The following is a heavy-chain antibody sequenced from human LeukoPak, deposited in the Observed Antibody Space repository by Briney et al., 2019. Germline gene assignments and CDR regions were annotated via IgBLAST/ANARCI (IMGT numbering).Heavy chain of an antibody. V-gene: IGHV6-1*01. CDR2: TYYRSKWYN. CDR3: ARVVQVYCSSTSCYVGAFDI. D-gene: IGHD2-2*01. CDR1: GDSVSSNSAA. Sequence: SQTLSLTCAISGDSVSSNSAAWNWIRQSPSRGLEWLGRTYYRSKWYNDYAVSVKGRITINPDTSKNQFSLQLNSVTPEDTAVYYCARVVQVYCSSTSCYVGAFDIWGQGTMVTVSS. J-gene: IGHJ3*02.